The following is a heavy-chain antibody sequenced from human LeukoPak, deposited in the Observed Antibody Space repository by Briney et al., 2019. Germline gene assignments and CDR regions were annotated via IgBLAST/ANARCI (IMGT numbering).Heavy chain of an antibody. Sequence: GGSLRHSCAASGFTFSSYSMNWVRQAPGKGLEWVSSISSSSSYIYYADSVKGRFTISRDNAKNSLYLQMNSLRAEDTAVYYCARDRMADDYGMDVWGQGTTVTVSS. D-gene: IGHD5-24*01. CDR2: ISSSSSYI. CDR1: GFTFSSYS. CDR3: ARDRMADDYGMDV. J-gene: IGHJ6*02. V-gene: IGHV3-21*01.